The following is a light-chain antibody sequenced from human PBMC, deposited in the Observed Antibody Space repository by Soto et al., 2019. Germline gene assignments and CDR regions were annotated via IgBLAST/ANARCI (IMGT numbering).Light chain of an antibody. V-gene: IGKV3-11*01. Sequence: EIVLTQSPATLSLSPGERATLSCRASQSVSSYLAWYQQKPGQAPRLLIYDASNRAPGIPARFSGSGSVTDFTLTISSLEPEYFAVYYCQQRSNWPSITFGQGTRLEIK. J-gene: IGKJ5*01. CDR2: DAS. CDR3: QQRSNWPSIT. CDR1: QSVSSY.